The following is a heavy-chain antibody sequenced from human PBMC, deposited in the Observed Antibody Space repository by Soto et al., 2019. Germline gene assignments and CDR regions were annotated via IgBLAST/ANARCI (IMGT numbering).Heavy chain of an antibody. J-gene: IGHJ4*02. CDR1: GFTFSRFP. D-gene: IGHD6-25*01. CDR3: ARDGWAAAEN. Sequence: EIPLVESGGGLVQPGGSLRLSCAASGFTFSRFPMHWVRQVPGKGLVWVSHISGDGYTTKYADSVKGRFTISRDNAENTLYLQMNSLRVEDTALYYCARDGWAAAENWGQGTRVTVSS. V-gene: IGHV3-74*01. CDR2: ISGDGYTT.